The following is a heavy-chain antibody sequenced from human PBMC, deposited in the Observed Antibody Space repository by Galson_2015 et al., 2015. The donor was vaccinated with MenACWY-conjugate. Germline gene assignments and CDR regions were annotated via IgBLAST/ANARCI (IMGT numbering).Heavy chain of an antibody. CDR1: GFSFSTSGVR. Sequence: PALVKPTQTLTLTCTFSGFSFSTSGVRVSWIRQPPGKALEWLARIGWDDDKFYSTSLKTRRTISKDTSKNQVVLTMTNMDPVDTATYYCARDVDTAMGYYFDYWGQGTLVTVSS. D-gene: IGHD5-18*01. J-gene: IGHJ4*02. CDR2: IGWDDDK. V-gene: IGHV2-70*04. CDR3: ARDVDTAMGYYFDY.